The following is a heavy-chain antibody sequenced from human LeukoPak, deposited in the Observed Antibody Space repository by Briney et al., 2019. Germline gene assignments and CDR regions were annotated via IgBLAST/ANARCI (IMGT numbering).Heavy chain of an antibody. V-gene: IGHV3-7*01. J-gene: IGHJ4*02. D-gene: IGHD6-13*01. CDR1: GFTLSNYF. Sequence: RPGGSLRLSCAASGFTLSNYFMTWVRQAPGTGLEWVALIRQDGSDKYYVDSVKGRFTISRDNAKNSLYLQMNSLRADDTAVYYCARGNSWLSSSWYDYWGQGTLVTVSS. CDR3: ARGNSWLSSSWYDY. CDR2: IRQDGSDK.